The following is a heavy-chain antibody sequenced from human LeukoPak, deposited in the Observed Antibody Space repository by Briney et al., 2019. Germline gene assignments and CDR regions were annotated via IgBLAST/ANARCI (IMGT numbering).Heavy chain of an antibody. D-gene: IGHD6-19*01. CDR3: ARKGTVATPFDY. Sequence: SQTLSLTCAISGDSVSSNSAAWNWIRQSPSRGLEWLGRTYYRSKWISDYAVSVKSRITINADTSKNQFSLQVNSVTPEDTAVYYCARKGTVATPFDYWGQGILVTVSS. CDR1: GDSVSSNSAA. CDR2: TYYRSKWIS. J-gene: IGHJ4*02. V-gene: IGHV6-1*01.